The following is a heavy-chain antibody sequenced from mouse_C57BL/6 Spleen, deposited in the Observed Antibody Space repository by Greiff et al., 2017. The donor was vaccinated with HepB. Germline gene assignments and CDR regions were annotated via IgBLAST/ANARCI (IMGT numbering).Heavy chain of an antibody. D-gene: IGHD1-1*01. CDR1: GYTFTDYY. CDR3: ASNDYGSSPFDY. CDR2: INPNNGGT. V-gene: IGHV1-26*01. Sequence: VQLQQSGPELVKPGASVKISCKASGYTFTDYYMNWVKQSHGKSLEWIGDINPNNGGTSYNQKFKGKATLTVDKSSSTAYMELRSLTSEDSSVYYCASNDYGSSPFDYWGQGTTLTVSS. J-gene: IGHJ2*01.